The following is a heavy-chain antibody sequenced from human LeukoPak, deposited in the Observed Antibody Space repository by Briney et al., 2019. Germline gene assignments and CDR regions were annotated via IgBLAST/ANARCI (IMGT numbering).Heavy chain of an antibody. Sequence: GASVKVSCKASGNTFTGYYMHWVRQAPGQGLEWMGWINPNSGGTNYAQKFQGRVTMTRDTSISTAYMELSRLGSDDTAVYYCAREDSAGIAAAGTCYYGMDVWGQGTTVTVSS. CDR2: INPNSGGT. V-gene: IGHV1-2*02. D-gene: IGHD6-13*01. CDR3: AREDSAGIAAAGTCYYGMDV. J-gene: IGHJ6*02. CDR1: GNTFTGYY.